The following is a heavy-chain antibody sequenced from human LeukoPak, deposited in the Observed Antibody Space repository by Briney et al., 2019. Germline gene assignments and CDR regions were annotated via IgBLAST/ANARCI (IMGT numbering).Heavy chain of an antibody. D-gene: IGHD6-19*01. Sequence: GASLQISCKGSGYSFTSYWIGWVRQMPGKGLEWMGIIYPGDSDTRYSPSFQGQVTISADKSISTAYLQWSSLKASDTAMYYCARLAPIAVAGTCDYWGQGTLVTVSS. CDR1: GYSFTSYW. V-gene: IGHV5-51*01. CDR3: ARLAPIAVAGTCDY. J-gene: IGHJ4*02. CDR2: IYPGDSDT.